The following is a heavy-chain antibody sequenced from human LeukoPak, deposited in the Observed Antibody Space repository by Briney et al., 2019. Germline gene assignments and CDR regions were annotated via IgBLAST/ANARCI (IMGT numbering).Heavy chain of an antibody. CDR1: GGSISRYY. J-gene: IGHJ4*02. CDR3: ARNYYDSSGYYLYYFDY. CDR2: IYYSGST. V-gene: IGHV4-59*01. D-gene: IGHD3-22*01. Sequence: SETLSLTCTVSGGSISRYYWSWIRQPPGKGREWIGYIYYSGSTNYNPSLKSRVTISVDTSKNQFSLELSSVTAADTAVYYCARNYYDSSGYYLYYFDYWGQGTPVTVSS.